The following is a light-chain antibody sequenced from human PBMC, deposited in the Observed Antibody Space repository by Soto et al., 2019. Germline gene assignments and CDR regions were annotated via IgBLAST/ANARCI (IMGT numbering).Light chain of an antibody. J-gene: IGLJ1*01. V-gene: IGLV2-14*03. Sequence: QSVLTQPASVSGSPGQSITISCTGTANEGGAYKYVSWHQKHPGKAPKIIIYDVNSRPSGVSSRFSGSKSGNTASLTISGLQTDDEGDYYCCAHSTSGTHVFGTGTKVTVL. CDR1: ANEGGAYKY. CDR3: CAHSTSGTHV. CDR2: DVN.